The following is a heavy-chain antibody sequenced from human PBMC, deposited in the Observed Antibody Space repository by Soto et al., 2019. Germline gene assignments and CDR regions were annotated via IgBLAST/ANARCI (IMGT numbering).Heavy chain of an antibody. D-gene: IGHD1-26*01. CDR3: ARVVLVGATPDYFDH. V-gene: IGHV3-53*01. Sequence: EVQLVESGGGLIQPGGSLRLSCAVSGFTVSRNFMSWIRQAPGKGLEWVSIIYSGGTTYYADSVKGRFTISGDNSKNTLYLQMNSLRVGDTATYYCARVVLVGATPDYFDHWGQGTLVTVSS. CDR2: IYSGGTT. CDR1: GFTVSRNF. J-gene: IGHJ4*01.